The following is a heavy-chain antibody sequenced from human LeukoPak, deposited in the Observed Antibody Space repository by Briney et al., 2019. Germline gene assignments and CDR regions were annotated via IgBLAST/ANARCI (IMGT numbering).Heavy chain of an antibody. CDR3: TTARPLPHCSSTSCYFSIAFDI. CDR2: IKSKTDGGTT. Sequence: GGSLRLSCAASGFTFSNAWMSWVRQAPGRGLEWVGRIKSKTDGGTTDYAAPVKGRFTISRDDSKNTLYLRMNSLKTEDTAVYYCTTARPLPHCSSTSCYFSIAFDIWGQGTMVTVSS. CDR1: GFTFSNAW. V-gene: IGHV3-15*01. D-gene: IGHD2-2*01. J-gene: IGHJ3*02.